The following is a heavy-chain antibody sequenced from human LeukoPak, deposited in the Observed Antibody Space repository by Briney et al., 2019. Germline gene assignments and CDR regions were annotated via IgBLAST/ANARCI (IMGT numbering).Heavy chain of an antibody. D-gene: IGHD3-22*01. J-gene: IGHJ5*02. CDR1: GDSISSGDYY. CDR2: IYYSGST. CDR3: ARASGYYDSSGYITDWFDP. V-gene: IGHV4-30-4*02. Sequence: PSETLSLTCTVSGDSISSGDYYWRWIRQPPGKGLEWIGYIYYSGSTYYNPSLKSRVTISVDTSKIQFSLKLSSVTAADTAVYYCARASGYYDSSGYITDWFDPWGQGTLVTVSS.